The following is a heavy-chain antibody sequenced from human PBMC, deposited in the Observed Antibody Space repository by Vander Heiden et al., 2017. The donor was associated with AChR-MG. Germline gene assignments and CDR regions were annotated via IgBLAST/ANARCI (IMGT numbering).Heavy chain of an antibody. CDR2: IYSGGST. Sequence: EVQLVESGGGLIQPGGSLRLSCAASGFPVSRNYMGGVRQAPGKGLEWVSVIYSGGSTYYADSVKGRFTISRDNSKNTLYLQMNSLRAEDTAVYYCARGYCSSTSCHNQPIDYWGQGTLVTVSS. CDR3: ARGYCSSTSCHNQPIDY. CDR1: GFPVSRNY. D-gene: IGHD2-2*01. V-gene: IGHV3-53*01. J-gene: IGHJ4*02.